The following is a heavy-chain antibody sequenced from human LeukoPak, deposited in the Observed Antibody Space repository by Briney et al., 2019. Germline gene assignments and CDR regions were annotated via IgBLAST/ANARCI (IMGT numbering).Heavy chain of an antibody. CDR3: ARGVTMIVVVIHDWYFDL. Sequence: SETLSLTCTVSGGSISSSSYYWGWIRQPPGKGLEWIGSIYYTRSTYYNPSLKSRVTISVDTSKNQFSLKLTSVTAADTAVYYCARGVTMIVVVIHDWYFDLWGRGSLVTVSS. CDR1: GGSISSSSYY. D-gene: IGHD3-22*01. CDR2: IYYTRST. V-gene: IGHV4-39*01. J-gene: IGHJ2*01.